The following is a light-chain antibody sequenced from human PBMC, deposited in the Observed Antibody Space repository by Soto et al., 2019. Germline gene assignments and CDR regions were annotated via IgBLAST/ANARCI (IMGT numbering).Light chain of an antibody. J-gene: IGKJ5*01. CDR3: QQVSSFSLST. Sequence: DTQLTQSPSFLSASVGDRVTITCRASQDINIYLAWYQQKPGKAPKLLIYTASTLQRGVPSRFRGIGSFTQFTLTIGSLHPEDFAIYFCQQVSSFSLSTVGQGTGLESK. CDR2: TAS. CDR1: QDINIY. V-gene: IGKV1-9*01.